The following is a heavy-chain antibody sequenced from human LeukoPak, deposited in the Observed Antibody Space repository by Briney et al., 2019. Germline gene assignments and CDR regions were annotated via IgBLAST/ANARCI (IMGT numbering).Heavy chain of an antibody. J-gene: IGHJ3*02. CDR1: GGFIISSDYH. V-gene: IGHV4-39*01. Sequence: SETLSLTCTVSGGFIISSDYHWGWVRQPPGKGLEWIGTISYSGNTDYNPSLRSRVTISVDTSNNQFSLRLGSVTAADTAVYHCARHCCSGPAKRVFDIWGQGTMVTVSS. D-gene: IGHD2-15*01. CDR2: ISYSGNT. CDR3: ARHCCSGPAKRVFDI.